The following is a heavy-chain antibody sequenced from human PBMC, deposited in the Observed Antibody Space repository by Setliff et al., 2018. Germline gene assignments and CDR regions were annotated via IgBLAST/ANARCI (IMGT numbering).Heavy chain of an antibody. D-gene: IGHD6-19*01. CDR3: ARAISGWYSAHYYYMDV. CDR1: DDSISSRHYY. CDR2: IYTRGST. V-gene: IGHV4-61*09. Sequence: SETLSLTCTVSDDSISSRHYYWSWIRQPAGKGLEWIGHIYTRGSTIYNPSLKSRVTISVDTPKNQFSLKLSSVTAADTAVYFCARAISGWYSAHYYYMDVWGKGTTVTVSS. J-gene: IGHJ6*03.